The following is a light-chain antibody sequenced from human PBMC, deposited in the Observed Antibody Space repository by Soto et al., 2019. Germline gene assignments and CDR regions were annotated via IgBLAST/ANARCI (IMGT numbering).Light chain of an antibody. Sequence: DIVMTQSPLSLPVTPGEPASISCRSSQSLLHSNGYNYLDWYLQKPGQSPQLLIYLGSNRASGVPDRISGSGSGTDFTLKLSRGEAEDVGVYYCMQALQTPSITFGQGTRLEIK. CDR3: MQALQTPSIT. CDR2: LGS. V-gene: IGKV2-28*01. J-gene: IGKJ5*01. CDR1: QSLLHSNGYNY.